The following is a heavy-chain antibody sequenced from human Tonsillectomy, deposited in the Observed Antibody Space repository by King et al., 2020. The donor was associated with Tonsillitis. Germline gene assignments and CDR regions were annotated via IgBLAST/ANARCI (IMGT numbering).Heavy chain of an antibody. CDR2: ISSSSSYI. V-gene: IGHV3-21*01. Sequence: VQLVESGGGLVKPGGSLRLSCAASGFTFSSYSMNWVRQAPGKGLEWVSSISSSSSYIYYADSVKGRFTISRDNAKNSLYLQMNSLRAEDTAVYYCARGAYYDFWSGYAFESWGQGTMVTVSS. CDR1: GFTFSSYS. J-gene: IGHJ3*02. D-gene: IGHD3-3*01. CDR3: ARGAYYDFWSGYAFES.